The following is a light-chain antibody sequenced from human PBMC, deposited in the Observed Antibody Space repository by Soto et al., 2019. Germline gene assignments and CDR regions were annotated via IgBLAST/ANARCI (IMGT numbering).Light chain of an antibody. CDR3: SSYTSSNTLV. J-gene: IGLJ2*01. CDR1: SSDVGAYNY. Sequence: QSALTQPASVSXSXXQSITISCTGTSSDVGAYNYVSWYQQHPGKAPKLMIFEVSDRPSGVSNRFSGSKSGNTASLTISGLQAEDEADYYCSSYTSSNTLVFGGGTKLTVL. CDR2: EVS. V-gene: IGLV2-14*01.